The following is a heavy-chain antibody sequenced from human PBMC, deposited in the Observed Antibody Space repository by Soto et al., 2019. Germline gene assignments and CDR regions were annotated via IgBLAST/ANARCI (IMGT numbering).Heavy chain of an antibody. CDR3: ARGVGYCPPHY. D-gene: IGHD2-8*02. V-gene: IGHV4-59*02. J-gene: IGHJ4*02. CDR1: GVSVSVYS. Sequence: SETLSLTCTTSGVSVSVYSWSWIRQSTGKGLEWNGYIYGSGTPYYNPSLRSRVIMSAHTSKNQISLKLTSPAAADTTVYYCARGVGYCPPHYWGRGTLVTVSS. CDR2: IYGSGTP.